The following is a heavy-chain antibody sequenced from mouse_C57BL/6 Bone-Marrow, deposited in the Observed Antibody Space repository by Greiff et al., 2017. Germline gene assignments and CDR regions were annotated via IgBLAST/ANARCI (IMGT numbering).Heavy chain of an antibody. J-gene: IGHJ4*01. CDR3: TSAYYDYLYAMDY. D-gene: IGHD2-4*01. V-gene: IGHV1-15*01. CDR1: GYTFTDYE. CDR2: IDPETGGT. Sequence: VQLQQSGAELVRPGASVTLSCKASGYTFTDYEMHWVKQTPVHGLEWIGAIDPETGGTAYNQKFKGKAILTADKSYSTAYMELRSLTSEDSAVYYCTSAYYDYLYAMDYWGQGTSVTVSS.